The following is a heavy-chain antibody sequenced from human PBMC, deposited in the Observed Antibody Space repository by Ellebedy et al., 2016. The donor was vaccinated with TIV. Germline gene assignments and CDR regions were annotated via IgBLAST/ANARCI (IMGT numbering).Heavy chain of an antibody. J-gene: IGHJ6*02. CDR3: ARARVVLRVYAISEDGMDV. Sequence: GGSLRLXXAASGFTFSSYAMHWVRQAPGKGLEWVAVISFDGSNKYYADSVKGRFTISRDNSKNTLYLQMSSLRAEDTAVYYCARARVVLRVYAISEDGMDVWGQGTTVTVSS. CDR1: GFTFSSYA. CDR2: ISFDGSNK. D-gene: IGHD2-8*01. V-gene: IGHV3-30-3*01.